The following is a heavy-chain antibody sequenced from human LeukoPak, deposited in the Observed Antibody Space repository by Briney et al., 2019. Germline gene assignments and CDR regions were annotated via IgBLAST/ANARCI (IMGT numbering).Heavy chain of an antibody. J-gene: IGHJ4*02. CDR3: ARFGYVAAVDV. CDR2: INPAGSET. V-gene: IGHV3-7*01. D-gene: IGHD2-15*01. Sequence: GGSLRLSCAASGFSFSAYWMTWVRQAPGTGLEWVANINPAGSETYYVDPVKSRFSISRDNAKNLVYLQMNSLRAEDTAVYHCARFGYVAAVDVWGQGTPVTVSS. CDR1: GFSFSAYW.